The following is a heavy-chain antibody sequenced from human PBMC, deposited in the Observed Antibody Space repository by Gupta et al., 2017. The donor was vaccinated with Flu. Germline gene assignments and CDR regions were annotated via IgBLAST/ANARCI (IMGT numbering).Heavy chain of an antibody. Sequence: QVQLQESGPGLVKPSATLSLTCGVSGYSISSSHWWGWIRQPPGKGLEWIGYIYHSGSTYYNPSLKSRVTMSVDTSKNHFSLKLSSVTAVDTAVYYCARWTGTASGYNWYFDPWGRGTLVTVSS. CDR2: IYHSGST. D-gene: IGHD1-1*01. CDR3: ARWTGTASGYNWYFDP. V-gene: IGHV4-28*01. J-gene: IGHJ2*01. CDR1: GYSISSSHW.